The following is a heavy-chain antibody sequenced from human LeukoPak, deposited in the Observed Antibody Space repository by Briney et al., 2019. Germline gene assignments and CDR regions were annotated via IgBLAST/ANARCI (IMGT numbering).Heavy chain of an antibody. J-gene: IGHJ3*02. CDR1: GYSFASYW. Sequence: GESLKISCWYSGYSFASYWFGWVRHMPGKGLEWIGVIYPGDSDTRYSPSFEGQVTISGDKSTSSAFLQWRSLRASDTAMYYCARRSYEGSTSAFDIWGQGTMVIVSA. V-gene: IGHV5-51*01. CDR2: IYPGDSDT. CDR3: ARRSYEGSTSAFDI. D-gene: IGHD2/OR15-2a*01.